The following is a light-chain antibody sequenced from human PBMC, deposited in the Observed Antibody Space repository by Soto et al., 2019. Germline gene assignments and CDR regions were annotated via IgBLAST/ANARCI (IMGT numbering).Light chain of an antibody. Sequence: IQMTQSPSSLSASVGDRVNMTCRASRSISRYLSWYQQKPGKAPKLLIYEASTLQSGVPSRFSGSYSGTDFTLTIGSLQPEDFATYYCLQDFKYPRTFGQGTKVDIK. CDR3: LQDFKYPRT. J-gene: IGKJ1*01. V-gene: IGKV1-6*01. CDR2: EAS. CDR1: RSISRY.